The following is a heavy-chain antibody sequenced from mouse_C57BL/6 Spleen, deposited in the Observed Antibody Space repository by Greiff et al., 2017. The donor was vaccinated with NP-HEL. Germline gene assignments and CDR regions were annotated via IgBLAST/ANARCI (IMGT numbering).Heavy chain of an antibody. J-gene: IGHJ4*01. V-gene: IGHV1-64*01. CDR2: IHPNSGST. D-gene: IGHD2-10*02. Sequence: VQLQQPGAELVKPGASVKLSCKASGYTFTSYWMHWVKQRPGQGLEWIGMIHPNSGSTNYNEKFKSKATLTVDKSSSTAYMQLSSLTSEDSAVYYCARSDGYGNYYAMDYWGQGTSVTVSS. CDR3: ARSDGYGNYYAMDY. CDR1: GYTFTSYW.